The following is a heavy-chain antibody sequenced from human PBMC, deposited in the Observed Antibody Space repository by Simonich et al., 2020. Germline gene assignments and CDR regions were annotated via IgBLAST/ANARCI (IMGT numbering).Heavy chain of an antibody. D-gene: IGHD6-13*01. V-gene: IGHV4-38-2*01. CDR1: GYSISSGYY. CDR3: ASLMYSSSWLCAFDI. J-gene: IGHJ3*02. CDR2: IYYSGST. Sequence: QVQLQESGPGLVKPSETLSLTCAVSGYSISSGYYWGWIRQPPGKGLEWIGSIYYSGSTYHNPSLKSRVTISVDTSKNQCSLKLSSVTAADTAVYYCASLMYSSSWLCAFDIWGQGTMVTVSS.